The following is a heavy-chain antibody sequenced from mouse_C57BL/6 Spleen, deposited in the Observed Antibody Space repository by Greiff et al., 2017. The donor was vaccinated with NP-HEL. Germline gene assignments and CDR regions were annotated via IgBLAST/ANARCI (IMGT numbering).Heavy chain of an antibody. J-gene: IGHJ4*01. CDR3: ARRGDYDYWAMDY. CDR1: GYSFTGYF. Sequence: EVKLMESGPELVKPGDSVKISCKASGYSFTGYFMNWVMQSHGKSLEWIGRINPYNGDTFYNQKFKGKATLTVDKSSSTAHMELRSLTSEDSAVYYCARRGDYDYWAMDYWGQGTSVTVSS. CDR2: INPYNGDT. V-gene: IGHV1-20*01. D-gene: IGHD1-1*02.